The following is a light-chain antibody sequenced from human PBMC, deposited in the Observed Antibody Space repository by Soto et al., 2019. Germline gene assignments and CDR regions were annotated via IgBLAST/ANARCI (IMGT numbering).Light chain of an antibody. CDR2: EVS. CDR1: SXDVGRYNY. V-gene: IGLV2-14*01. Sequence: QSVLAQPASVSGSPGQSITISCTGTSXDVGRYNYVSWYQQHPGKAPKLMIHEVSYRPSGVSSRFSGSKSGNTASLTISGLQAEDEAEYHCCSYTNTATYVFGTGTKVTVL. CDR3: CSYTNTATYV. J-gene: IGLJ1*01.